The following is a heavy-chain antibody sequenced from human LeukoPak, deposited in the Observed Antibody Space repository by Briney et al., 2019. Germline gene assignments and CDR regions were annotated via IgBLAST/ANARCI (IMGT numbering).Heavy chain of an antibody. CDR2: ISYDGSNK. V-gene: IGHV3-30*18. J-gene: IGHJ1*01. CDR1: GFTFSSYG. D-gene: IGHD6-13*01. Sequence: PGRSLRLSCAASGFTFSSYGMHWVRQAPGKGLEWVAVISYDGSNKYYADSVKGRFTISRDNSKNTLYLQMNSLRAEDTAVYYCAKGQAADSDFQHWGQGTLVTVSS. CDR3: AKGQAADSDFQH.